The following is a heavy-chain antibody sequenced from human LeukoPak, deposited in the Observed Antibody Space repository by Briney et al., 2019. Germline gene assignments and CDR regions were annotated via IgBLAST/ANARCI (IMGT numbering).Heavy chain of an antibody. D-gene: IGHD1-1*01. Sequence: GGSLRLSCAASGFTFSSYSMNWVRQAPGKGLEWVSYISSSSSTIYYADSVKGRFTISRDNAKNSLYLQMNSLRAEDTAVYYCARDVTRVAADPDAFDIWGQGTMVTVSS. CDR3: ARDVTRVAADPDAFDI. CDR1: GFTFSSYS. CDR2: ISSSSSTI. J-gene: IGHJ3*02. V-gene: IGHV3-48*04.